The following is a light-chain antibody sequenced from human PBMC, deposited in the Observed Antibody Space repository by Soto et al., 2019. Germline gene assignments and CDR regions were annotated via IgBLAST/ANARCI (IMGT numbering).Light chain of an antibody. CDR3: QHYDRDSEA. CDR1: QTISSW. J-gene: IGKJ1*01. V-gene: IGKV1-5*03. CDR2: KAS. Sequence: DIQMTHSPSTLSGSVGDRVTITCRARQTISSWLSWYQQKPGKAPKLLIYKASTLKSGVPSRFSGSGSGTEFTLTISSLQPDDFATYYCQHYDRDSEAFGQGTKVELK.